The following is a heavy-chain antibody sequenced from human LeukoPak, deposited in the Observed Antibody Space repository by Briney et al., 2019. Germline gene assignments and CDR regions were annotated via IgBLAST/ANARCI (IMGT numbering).Heavy chain of an antibody. CDR2: INPSGGST. CDR3: ARSEDFWSGYSDV. V-gene: IGHV1-46*01. J-gene: IGHJ6*04. D-gene: IGHD3-3*01. Sequence: ASVKVSCKASGYTFTSYYMHWVRQAPGQGLEWMGIINPSGGSTSYSQKYQGRVTMTRDMSTSTVYMELSSLRSEDTAVYYCARSEDFWSGYSDVWGKGTTVTVSS. CDR1: GYTFTSYY.